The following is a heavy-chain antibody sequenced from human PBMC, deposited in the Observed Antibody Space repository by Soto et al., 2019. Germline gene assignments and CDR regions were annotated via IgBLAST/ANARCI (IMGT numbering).Heavy chain of an antibody. J-gene: IGHJ4*02. Sequence: EVQLEESGGGVIQPGGSLRLSCAASGFTVSTNYMTWVRQAPGKGLEWVSIINIDGSTYYADSVRGRFTISRDHPKNTLYLQMNSRRAEDTAVYYCARGGSGWYIWGQGTLVTVSS. CDR1: GFTVSTNY. CDR3: ARGGSGWYI. D-gene: IGHD6-19*01. CDR2: INIDGST. V-gene: IGHV3-53*01.